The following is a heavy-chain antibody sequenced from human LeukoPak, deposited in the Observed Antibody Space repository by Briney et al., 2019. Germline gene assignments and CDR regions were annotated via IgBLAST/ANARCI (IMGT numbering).Heavy chain of an antibody. CDR3: ARVNIAARPSEKKSRHRLGIHGFDY. Sequence: SETLSLTCAVHGGSFSDYYWSWIRQPPGRGLEWIGEINHSGSTNYNPSLKSRVTISVDTSKNQFSLKLSSVTAADTAVYYCARVNIAARPSEKKSRHRLGIHGFDYWGQGTLVTVSS. CDR1: GGSFSDYY. J-gene: IGHJ4*02. D-gene: IGHD6-6*01. CDR2: INHSGST. V-gene: IGHV4-34*01.